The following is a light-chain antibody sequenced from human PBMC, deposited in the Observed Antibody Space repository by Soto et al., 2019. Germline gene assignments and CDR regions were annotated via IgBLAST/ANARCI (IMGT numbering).Light chain of an antibody. Sequence: DIQMTQSPSSVSASVGDRVTITCRASQGISSWLAWYQQKPGKAPKLLIYAASRLQSGGPSKFSGSGSGTDFTLSISSLQPQDFSPYYFQQATSFPFPFRPGTNVHIK. J-gene: IGKJ3*01. V-gene: IGKV1-12*01. CDR2: AAS. CDR1: QGISSW. CDR3: QQATSFPFP.